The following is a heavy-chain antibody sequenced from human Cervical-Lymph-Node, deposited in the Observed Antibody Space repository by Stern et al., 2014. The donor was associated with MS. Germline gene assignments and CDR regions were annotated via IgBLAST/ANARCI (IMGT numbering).Heavy chain of an antibody. CDR3: ARETYSSGWLDY. J-gene: IGHJ4*02. Sequence: QVTLRESGPALVKPTQTLTLTCTFSGFSLSTSGMCVSWIRQPPGKALEXLALIDWDDDKYYSTSLKTRLTISKDTSKNQVVLTMTNMDPVDTATYYCARETYSSGWLDYWGQGTLVTVSS. CDR2: IDWDDDK. D-gene: IGHD6-19*01. CDR1: GFSLSTSGMC. V-gene: IGHV2-70*01.